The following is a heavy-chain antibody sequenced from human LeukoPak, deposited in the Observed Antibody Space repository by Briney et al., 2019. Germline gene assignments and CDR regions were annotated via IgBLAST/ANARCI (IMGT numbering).Heavy chain of an antibody. J-gene: IGHJ4*02. D-gene: IGHD3-3*01. CDR2: FYYSGST. Sequence: SETLSLTCTVSGGSISSSTYYWGWIRQPPGKGLEWIGNFYYSGSTNYNPSLKSRVTISVDTSKNQFSLKLSSVTAADTAVYYCARVTYDFWSGDRYYFDYWGQGTLVTVSS. V-gene: IGHV4-39*07. CDR1: GGSISSSTYY. CDR3: ARVTYDFWSGDRYYFDY.